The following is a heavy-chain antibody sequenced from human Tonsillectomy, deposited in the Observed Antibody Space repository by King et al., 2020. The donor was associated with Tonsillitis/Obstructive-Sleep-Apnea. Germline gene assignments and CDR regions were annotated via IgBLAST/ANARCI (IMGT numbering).Heavy chain of an antibody. Sequence: VQLVESGGGVVQPGRSLRLSCAASGFTFSGYGMHWVRQAPGKGLERVAVIWYDGSNKFYADSVKGRFTITRDNSKNTLYLQMNSLRAEDTAVYYCARDAYFSPGYYYYYMDVWGKGTTVTVSS. CDR3: ARDAYFSPGYYYYYMDV. D-gene: IGHD2-21*01. V-gene: IGHV3-33*01. CDR2: IWYDGSNK. J-gene: IGHJ6*03. CDR1: GFTFSGYG.